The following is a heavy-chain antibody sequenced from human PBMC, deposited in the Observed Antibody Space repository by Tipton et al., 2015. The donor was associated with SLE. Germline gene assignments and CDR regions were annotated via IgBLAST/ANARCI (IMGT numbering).Heavy chain of an antibody. CDR1: GGSISSSNW. CDR2: IYHSGTT. J-gene: IGHJ4*02. Sequence: TLSITCAEYGGSISSSNWWSWVRQPPGKGLEWIGEIYHSGTTYYHSSLRSRVTISVDTSENQVSLKLSSVTAADTAVYYCARGFCTGTSCSGRALDCWGQGTLVTVSS. V-gene: IGHV4-4*02. CDR3: ARGFCTGTSCSGRALDC. D-gene: IGHD2-2*01.